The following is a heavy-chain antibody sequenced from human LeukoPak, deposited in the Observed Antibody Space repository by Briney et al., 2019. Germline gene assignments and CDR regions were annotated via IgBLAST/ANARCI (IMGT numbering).Heavy chain of an antibody. CDR2: ISGSGGST. CDR1: GFTFSNYA. J-gene: IGHJ4*02. V-gene: IGHV3-23*01. Sequence: GGSLRLSCAASGFTFSNYAMSWVRQAPGEGLEWVSAISGSGGSTYIADSVKGRFTISRDNSRNTLYLQMNSLRAEDTAVYYCARDSPYLDYWGQGTLVTVSS. CDR3: ARDSPYLDY.